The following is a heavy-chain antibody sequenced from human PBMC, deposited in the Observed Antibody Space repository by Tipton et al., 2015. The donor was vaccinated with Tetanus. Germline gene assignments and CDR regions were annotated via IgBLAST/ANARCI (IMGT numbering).Heavy chain of an antibody. CDR3: ARDFGSNHNWFDP. Sequence: GEALVRGGYYWTWIRHLPGKGLEWIGYIYHTGAAHYNPSLKSRVTLSVDMSKNQFFLKMISMTAADTAGYFCARDFGSNHNWFDPWGQGTPVTVSS. CDR2: IYHTGAA. CDR1: GEALVRGGYY. V-gene: IGHV4-31*02. J-gene: IGHJ5*02. D-gene: IGHD6-13*01.